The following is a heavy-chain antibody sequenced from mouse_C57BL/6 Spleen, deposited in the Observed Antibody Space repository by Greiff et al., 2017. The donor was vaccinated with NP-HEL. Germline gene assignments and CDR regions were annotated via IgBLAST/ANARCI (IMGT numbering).Heavy chain of an antibody. CDR1: GFNIKDYY. CDR3: TPSPLYYYGSSIDY. CDR2: IDPEDGDT. V-gene: IGHV14-1*01. J-gene: IGHJ2*01. Sequence: EVQLQESGAELVRPGASVKLSCTASGFNIKDYYMHWVKQRPEQGLEWIGRIDPEDGDTEYAPKFPGKATMTADTSSNTAYLQLSSLTSEDTAVYYCTPSPLYYYGSSIDYWGQGTTLTVSS. D-gene: IGHD1-1*01.